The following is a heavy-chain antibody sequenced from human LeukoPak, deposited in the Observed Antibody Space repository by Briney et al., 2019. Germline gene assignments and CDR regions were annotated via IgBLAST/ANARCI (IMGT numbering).Heavy chain of an antibody. V-gene: IGHV4-39*01. Sequence: PSETLSLTCTVSGGSISSSSYYWGWIRQPPGKGLEWIGSIYYSGSTYYNPSLKSRVTISVDTSKNQFSLKLSSVTAADTAVYYCARPSLATRPVAGSAFDIWGQGTMVTVSS. J-gene: IGHJ3*02. CDR2: IYYSGST. CDR1: GGSISSSSYY. D-gene: IGHD6-6*01. CDR3: ARPSLATRPVAGSAFDI.